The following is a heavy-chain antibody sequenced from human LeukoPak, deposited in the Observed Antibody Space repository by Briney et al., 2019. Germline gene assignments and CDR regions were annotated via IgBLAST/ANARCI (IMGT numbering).Heavy chain of an antibody. CDR3: ARDLDSSSWYPHFDH. CDR2: INPNSGGT. Sequence: GASVKVSCKASGFPFTGYYMHWVRQAPGQGLEWMGWINPNSGGTNYAQKFQGRVTMTRDTSISTAYMELSSLRSDDTALYYCARDLDSSSWYPHFDHWGQGTLVTVSS. V-gene: IGHV1-2*02. J-gene: IGHJ4*02. CDR1: GFPFTGYY. D-gene: IGHD6-13*01.